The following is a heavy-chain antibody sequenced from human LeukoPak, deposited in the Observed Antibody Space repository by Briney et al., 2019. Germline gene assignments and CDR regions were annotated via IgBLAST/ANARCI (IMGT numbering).Heavy chain of an antibody. CDR2: IIPIFGTA. J-gene: IGHJ4*02. CDR1: GGTFSSYA. V-gene: IGHV1-69*13. Sequence: SVKVSCKASGGTFSSYAISWVRQAPGQGLEWMGGIIPIFGTANYAQKFQGRVTITADESTSTAYMELSSLRSEDTAVYYCARTPTLKRYFDWTYDYWGQGTLVTVSS. CDR3: ARTPTLKRYFDWTYDY. D-gene: IGHD3-9*01.